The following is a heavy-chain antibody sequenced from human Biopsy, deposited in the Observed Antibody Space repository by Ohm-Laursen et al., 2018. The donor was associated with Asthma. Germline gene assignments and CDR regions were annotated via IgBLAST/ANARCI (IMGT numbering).Heavy chain of an antibody. Sequence: PSETLSLTCTVSGASIKTDDHYWSWLRQPPGKGLEWFGFIHYSGSTSYNPSLKGGVTISVDTSKNQFSLKLSSVTAADTAVYYRARASVAASSNWFDPWGQGTLVTVSS. CDR1: GASIKTDDHY. CDR2: IHYSGST. V-gene: IGHV4-30-4*01. CDR3: ARASVAASSNWFDP. J-gene: IGHJ5*02. D-gene: IGHD6-19*01.